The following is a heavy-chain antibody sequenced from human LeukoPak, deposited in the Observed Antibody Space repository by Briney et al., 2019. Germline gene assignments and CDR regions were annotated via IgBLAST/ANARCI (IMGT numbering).Heavy chain of an antibody. D-gene: IGHD6-13*01. CDR3: AKVAASGISPTDY. Sequence: GGSLRLSCAASGFTFSSYWMSWVRQAPGKGLEWVANIKQDGSEKYYVDSVKGRFTVSRDNAKNSLYLQMNSPRVEDTAMYYCAKVAASGISPTDYWGQGTLVTVSS. CDR1: GFTFSSYW. CDR2: IKQDGSEK. J-gene: IGHJ4*02. V-gene: IGHV3-7*01.